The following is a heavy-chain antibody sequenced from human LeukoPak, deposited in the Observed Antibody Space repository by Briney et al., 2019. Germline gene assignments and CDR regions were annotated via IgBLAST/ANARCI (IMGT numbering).Heavy chain of an antibody. D-gene: IGHD3-9*01. CDR3: ARGGSRVLRYFDWPLLYP. V-gene: IGHV4-34*01. Sequence: PSETLSLTCAVYGGSFSGYYWSWIRQPPGKGLEWIGEINHSGSTNYNPSLKSRVTISVDTSKSQFSLKLSSVTAADTAVYYCARGGSRVLRYFDWPLLYPWGQGTLVTVSS. J-gene: IGHJ5*02. CDR2: INHSGST. CDR1: GGSFSGYY.